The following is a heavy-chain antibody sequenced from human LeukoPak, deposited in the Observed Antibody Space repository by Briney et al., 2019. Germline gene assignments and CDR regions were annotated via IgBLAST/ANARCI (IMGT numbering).Heavy chain of an antibody. CDR1: GGSISSGSYY. Sequence: PSQTLSLTCTVSGGSISSGSYYWSWIRQPAGKGLEWIGRIYTSGSTNYNPSLKSRVTISVDTSKNQFSLRLSPVTAADTAVYYCARDRKYFDWSIEGNAFDIWGQGTMVTVSS. V-gene: IGHV4-61*02. CDR3: ARDRKYFDWSIEGNAFDI. CDR2: IYTSGST. D-gene: IGHD3-9*01. J-gene: IGHJ3*02.